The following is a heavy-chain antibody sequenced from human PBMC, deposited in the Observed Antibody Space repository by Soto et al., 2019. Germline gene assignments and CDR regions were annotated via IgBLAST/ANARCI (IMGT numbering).Heavy chain of an antibody. J-gene: IGHJ4*02. CDR1: GGSFSGYY. D-gene: IGHD6-6*01. Sequence: SETLSLTCSIYGGSFSGYYWSWIRQPPGKGLEWIGEISQSGNTNYSPSLKSRVSISIDTSKTQFSLNLASVSAADTAVYYCARAPKVSGSSQTRFDFWGQGTLVTVSS. CDR3: ARAPKVSGSSQTRFDF. CDR2: ISQSGNT. V-gene: IGHV4-34*01.